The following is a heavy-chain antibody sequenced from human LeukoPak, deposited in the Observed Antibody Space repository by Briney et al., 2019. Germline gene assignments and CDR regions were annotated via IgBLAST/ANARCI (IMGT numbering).Heavy chain of an antibody. CDR1: GFTFSSYA. CDR2: ISYDGGNK. D-gene: IGHD6-6*01. V-gene: IGHV3-30*04. CDR3: AREPGWSSTSYYYYMDV. J-gene: IGHJ6*03. Sequence: GGSLRLSCAASGFTFSSYAMHWVRQAPGKGLEWVAVISYDGGNKYYADSVKGRFTISRDNSKNTLYLQLNSLRAGDTAVYYCAREPGWSSTSYYYYMDVWGKGTTVTVSS.